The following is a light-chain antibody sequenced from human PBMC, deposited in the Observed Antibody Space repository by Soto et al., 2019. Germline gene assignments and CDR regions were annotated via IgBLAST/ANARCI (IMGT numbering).Light chain of an antibody. CDR2: KAS. CDR1: QSISGW. J-gene: IGKJ1*01. V-gene: IGKV1-5*03. CDR3: QQYNTYSPWT. Sequence: DIQMTQSPSTLSASVGDRVTITCRASQSISGWLAWYQQKPGKAPKLLIYKASNLETGVPSRFSGSGSGTEFTLTISSPQPDDFATYYCQQYNTYSPWTFGQGTKVDFK.